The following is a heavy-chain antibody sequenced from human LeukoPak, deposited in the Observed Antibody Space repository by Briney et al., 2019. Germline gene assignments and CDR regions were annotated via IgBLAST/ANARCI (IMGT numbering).Heavy chain of an antibody. CDR1: GFTFNNYA. J-gene: IGHJ5*02. D-gene: IGHD5-24*01. Sequence: PGGSLRLSCAASGFTFNNYALSWVRQAPGKGLEWVSAISDSGGSTYYADSVKGRFTISRDNSQNTLYLQMNSLRAEDTAVYYCAKEDGYNYDNWFDPWGQGTLVTVSS. CDR3: AKEDGYNYDNWFDP. CDR2: ISDSGGST. V-gene: IGHV3-23*01.